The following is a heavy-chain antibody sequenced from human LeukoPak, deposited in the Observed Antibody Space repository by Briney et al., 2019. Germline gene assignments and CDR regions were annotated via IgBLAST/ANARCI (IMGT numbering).Heavy chain of an antibody. V-gene: IGHV3-30*18. Sequence: GRSLRLSCTASGFTFSSYAMHWVRQAPGEGLQWVAVISFDGNTKFYGDSVKGRFTISRDNSKNTLYLQMNSQRAEDTALYYCAKDLVENYYGSGVTLDYWGQGTLVTVSS. CDR3: AKDLVENYYGSGVTLDY. CDR2: ISFDGNTK. CDR1: GFTFSSYA. J-gene: IGHJ4*02. D-gene: IGHD3-10*01.